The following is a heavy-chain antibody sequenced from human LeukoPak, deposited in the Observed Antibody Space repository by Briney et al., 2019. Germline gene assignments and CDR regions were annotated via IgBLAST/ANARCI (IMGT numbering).Heavy chain of an antibody. D-gene: IGHD3-10*01. Sequence: ASVKVSCKASGYTFTSYGISWVRQAPGQGLEWMGRISAYNGNTNYAQKLQGRVTMTTDTSTSTAYMELRSLRSDDTAVYYCARQGRFGAPNYYYYGMDVWGQGTTVTVSS. J-gene: IGHJ6*02. CDR1: GYTFTSYG. V-gene: IGHV1-18*01. CDR2: ISAYNGNT. CDR3: ARQGRFGAPNYYYYGMDV.